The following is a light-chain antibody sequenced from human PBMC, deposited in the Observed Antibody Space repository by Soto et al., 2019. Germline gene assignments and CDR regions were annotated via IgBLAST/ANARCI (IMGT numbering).Light chain of an antibody. CDR1: QSVSSSY. Sequence: EIVMTQSPATLSVSPGERATLSCRASQSVSSSYLAWYQQKPGQAPRLLISGASSRATGIPDRFSGSGSGTDFTLTISRLEPEDFAVYFCQQYVTSPAWTFGQGTKVDI. CDR3: QQYVTSPAWT. J-gene: IGKJ1*01. CDR2: GAS. V-gene: IGKV3-20*01.